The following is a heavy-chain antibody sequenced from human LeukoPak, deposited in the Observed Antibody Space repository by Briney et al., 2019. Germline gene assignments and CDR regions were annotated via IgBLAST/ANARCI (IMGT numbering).Heavy chain of an antibody. CDR1: GFTFSDYY. Sequence: GGSLRLSCAPSGFTFSDYYMSWIRQAPGKGLEWVSYISSSGSTIYYADSVKGRFTISRDNAKNSLYLQMNSLRAEDTAVYYCAREWTNYYYYMDVWGKGTTVTVSS. CDR2: ISSSGSTI. CDR3: AREWTNYYYYMDV. V-gene: IGHV3-11*01. D-gene: IGHD3/OR15-3a*01. J-gene: IGHJ6*03.